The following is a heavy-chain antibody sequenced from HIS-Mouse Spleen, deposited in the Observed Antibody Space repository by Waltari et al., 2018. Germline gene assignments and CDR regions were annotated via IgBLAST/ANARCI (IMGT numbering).Heavy chain of an antibody. CDR3: ARVGWELLDFDY. CDR2: IYHSGST. CDR1: GYSISRGSY. V-gene: IGHV4-38-2*02. D-gene: IGHD1-26*01. Sequence: QVQLQESGPGLVKPSETLSLTCTVSGYSISRGSYWAWPRQPPGRGLGWIGSIYHSGSTYYNPSLKSRVTISVDTSKNQFSLKLSSVTAADTAVYYCARVGWELLDFDYWGQGTLVTVSS. J-gene: IGHJ4*02.